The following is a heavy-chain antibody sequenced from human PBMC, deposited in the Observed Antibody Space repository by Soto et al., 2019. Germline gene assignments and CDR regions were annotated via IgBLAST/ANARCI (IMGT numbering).Heavy chain of an antibody. V-gene: IGHV4-30-4*01. CDR3: ARVGYDILTGYYQPYYFDY. CDR1: GGSISSGDYY. CDR2: IYYSGST. Sequence: SETLSLTCTVSGGSISSGDYYWSWIRQPPGKGLEWIGYIYYSGSTYYNPSLKSRVTISVDTSKNQFSLKLSSVTAADTAVYYCARVGYDILTGYYQPYYFDYWGQGTLVTVSS. J-gene: IGHJ4*02. D-gene: IGHD3-9*01.